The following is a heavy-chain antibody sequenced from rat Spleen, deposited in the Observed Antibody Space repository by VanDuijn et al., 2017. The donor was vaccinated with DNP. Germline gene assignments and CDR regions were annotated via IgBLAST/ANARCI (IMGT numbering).Heavy chain of an antibody. V-gene: IGHV5-31*01. D-gene: IGHD1-11*01. CDR3: ARHGRRVFDY. CDR2: ITSSGGST. CDR1: GFTFNKYW. Sequence: EVQLVESGGDLVQPGRSLKLSCVASGFTFNKYWMTWIRQVPGKGLEWVAAITSSGGSTYYPDSVKGRFTISRDNAKNTLQLQMNNLRSEDMATYYCARHGRRVFDYWGQGVMVTVSS. J-gene: IGHJ2*01.